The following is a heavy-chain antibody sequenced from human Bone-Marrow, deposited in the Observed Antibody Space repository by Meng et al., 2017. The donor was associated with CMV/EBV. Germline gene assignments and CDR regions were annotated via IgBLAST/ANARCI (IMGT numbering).Heavy chain of an antibody. CDR3: ARSPKPLAPYNWFDP. CDR2: INYSGVT. V-gene: IGHV4-39*07. J-gene: IGHJ5*02. D-gene: IGHD6-6*01. CDR1: GGSISSSNSY. Sequence: SETLSLTCTVSGGSISSSNSYWGWIRQPPGKGLQWIGSINYSGVTRYNPSIKSRVIMSVDTSKTQFSLKLSSVTAADTAVYYCARSPKPLAPYNWFDPWGQGTLVTVSS.